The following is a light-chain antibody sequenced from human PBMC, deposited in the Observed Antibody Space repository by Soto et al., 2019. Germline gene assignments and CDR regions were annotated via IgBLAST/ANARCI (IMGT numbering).Light chain of an antibody. CDR2: DAS. J-gene: IGKJ3*01. CDR3: QQNDNLFA. Sequence: DIRLTQSPSSLSASVGDRVSITCQASRDIGNYLNWYQQKPGTAPQLLIYDASNLETGVPLRFSGSGSGSDFTFTISTLQPEYIATYFCQQNDNLFAFRPGTKVEI. CDR1: RDIGNY. V-gene: IGKV1-33*01.